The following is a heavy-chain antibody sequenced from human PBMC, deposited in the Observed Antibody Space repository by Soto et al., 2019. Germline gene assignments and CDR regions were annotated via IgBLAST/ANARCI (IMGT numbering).Heavy chain of an antibody. Sequence: SETLSLTCTVSGGSISSGDYYWSWIRQPPGKGLEWIGYIYYSGSTYYNPSLKSRVTISVDTSKNQFSLKLSSVTAADTAVYYCARGGLFTIFGVVIVRPWFDPWGQGTLVTVSS. CDR3: ARGGLFTIFGVVIVRPWFDP. CDR1: GGSISSGDYY. CDR2: IYYSGST. J-gene: IGHJ5*02. V-gene: IGHV4-30-4*01. D-gene: IGHD3-3*01.